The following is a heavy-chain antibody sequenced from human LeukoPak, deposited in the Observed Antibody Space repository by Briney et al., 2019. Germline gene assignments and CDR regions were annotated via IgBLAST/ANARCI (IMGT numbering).Heavy chain of an antibody. CDR1: GDSISNSQYY. CDR3: ARRPNLPSDYGDYWRIDI. V-gene: IGHV4-39*01. Sequence: SETLSLTCSVSGDSISNSQYYWGWIRQTPGKGLEWIANIYYRGDTYYNPSLKSRVTISVDTSKNQFSLNVKSVTAADTALYYCARRPNLPSDYGDYWRIDIWGQGIKVIVSS. D-gene: IGHD4-17*01. CDR2: IYYRGDT. J-gene: IGHJ3*02.